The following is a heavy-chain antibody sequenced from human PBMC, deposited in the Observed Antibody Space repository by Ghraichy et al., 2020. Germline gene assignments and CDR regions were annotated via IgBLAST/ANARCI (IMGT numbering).Heavy chain of an antibody. CDR1: GFTFDDYS. V-gene: IGHV3-43*01. CDR3: AKGHYSNFGPPYFDY. Sequence: GGSLRLSCAASGFTFDDYSMHWVRQVPGKGLEWVSLISWDGGGTYYADSVKGRFTTSRDNSKNSLYLQMNSLRSEDTTFYFCAKGHYSNFGPPYFDYRGQGTLVTVSS. CDR2: ISWDGGGT. D-gene: IGHD4-11*01. J-gene: IGHJ4*02.